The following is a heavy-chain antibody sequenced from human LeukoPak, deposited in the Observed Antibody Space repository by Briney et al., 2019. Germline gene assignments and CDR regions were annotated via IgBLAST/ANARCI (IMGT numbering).Heavy chain of an antibody. Sequence: GGSLRLSCAASGFSFSNYAMSWVRQAPGKGLEWVSGISGSGGSTYYADSVKGRFTISRDNSKNTLYLQMNSLRAEDTAVYYCAKDKTMGYYGSGSFCFDYWGQGTLDTVSS. D-gene: IGHD3-10*01. CDR2: ISGSGGST. V-gene: IGHV3-23*01. CDR3: AKDKTMGYYGSGSFCFDY. J-gene: IGHJ4*02. CDR1: GFSFSNYA.